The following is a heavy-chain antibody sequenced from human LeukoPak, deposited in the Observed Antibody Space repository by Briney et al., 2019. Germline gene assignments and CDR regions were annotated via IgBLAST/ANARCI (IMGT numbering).Heavy chain of an antibody. Sequence: PSETLSLTCTVSGGSISSYYWSWIRQPPGKGLEWIGYISYSGSTNYNPSLKSRVTISVDTSKNQFSLRLSSVTAADTAVYYCARHPRDSTSSGEFDYWGQGTLVTVSS. CDR3: ARHPRDSTSSGEFDY. J-gene: IGHJ4*02. CDR2: ISYSGST. V-gene: IGHV4-59*08. D-gene: IGHD3-10*01. CDR1: GGSISSYY.